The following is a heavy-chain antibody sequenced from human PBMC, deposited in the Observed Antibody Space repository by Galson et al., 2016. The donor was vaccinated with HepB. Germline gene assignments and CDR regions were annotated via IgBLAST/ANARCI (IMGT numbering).Heavy chain of an antibody. Sequence: SETLSLTCTVSGGSISSTTYSWGWIRQPPGKGLEWIGSIYYSGITYYNPSLKSRVTVSVDTSKNQFSLKLSSVTAADTTIYYCARHYLQVSHCSGGSCYRGNAFDIWGQGTMVTVSS. CDR2: IYYSGIT. J-gene: IGHJ3*02. D-gene: IGHD2-15*01. V-gene: IGHV4-39*01. CDR3: ARHYLQVSHCSGGSCYRGNAFDI. CDR1: GGSISSTTYS.